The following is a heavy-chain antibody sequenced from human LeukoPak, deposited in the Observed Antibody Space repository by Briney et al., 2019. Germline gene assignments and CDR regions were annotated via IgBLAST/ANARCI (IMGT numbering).Heavy chain of an antibody. Sequence: SGGSLRLSCAASGFTLSSYCMSWVRQAPGKGLEWVANIKQDGSEKYYVDSVKGRFTISRDNAKNSLYLQMNSLRAEDTAVYYCRNYCSSTSCYPTYYYYYMDVWGKGTTVTVPS. D-gene: IGHD2-2*01. J-gene: IGHJ6*03. V-gene: IGHV3-7*01. CDR3: RNYCSSTSCYPTYYYYYMDV. CDR1: GFTLSSYC. CDR2: IKQDGSEK.